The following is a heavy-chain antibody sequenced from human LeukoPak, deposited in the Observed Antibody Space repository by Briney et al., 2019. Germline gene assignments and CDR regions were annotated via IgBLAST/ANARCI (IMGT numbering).Heavy chain of an antibody. J-gene: IGHJ4*02. V-gene: IGHV4-34*01. CDR1: GGSFSGYY. Sequence: SETLSLTFAVYGGSFSGYYWSWIRQPPGKGLEWIGEINHSGSTNYNPSLKSRVTISVDPSKNQFSLKLSSVTAADTAVYYCARAPQYYYDSSGYYGYWGQGTLVTVSS. D-gene: IGHD3-22*01. CDR3: ARAPQYYYDSSGYYGY. CDR2: INHSGST.